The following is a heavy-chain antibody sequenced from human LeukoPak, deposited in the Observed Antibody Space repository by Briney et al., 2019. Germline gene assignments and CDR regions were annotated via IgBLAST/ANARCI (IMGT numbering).Heavy chain of an antibody. J-gene: IGHJ4*02. V-gene: IGHV3-30*18. CDR2: ISFDGRNK. CDR1: GFTFSSYG. Sequence: GGSLRPSCAASGFTFSSYGMHWVRQTPGKGLEWVAVISFDGRNKHYTDSVKGRFTISRDNSKNTLYLQMNSLRAEDTAVYYCAKDYGYGGNVEFPHYWGQGSLVTVSS. D-gene: IGHD4-23*01. CDR3: AKDYGYGGNVEFPHY.